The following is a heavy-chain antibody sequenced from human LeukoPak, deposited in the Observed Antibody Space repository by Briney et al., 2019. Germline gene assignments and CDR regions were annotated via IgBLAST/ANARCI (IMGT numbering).Heavy chain of an antibody. CDR3: ARVLVAGTNWFDP. Sequence: ASVKVSCKASGYTFTGYYMDWVRQAPGQGLEWMGWINPNSGGTNYAQKFQGRVTMTRDTSISTAYMELSRLRSDDTAVYYCARVLVAGTNWFDPWGQGTLVTVSS. J-gene: IGHJ5*02. V-gene: IGHV1-2*02. CDR1: GYTFTGYY. CDR2: INPNSGGT. D-gene: IGHD6-19*01.